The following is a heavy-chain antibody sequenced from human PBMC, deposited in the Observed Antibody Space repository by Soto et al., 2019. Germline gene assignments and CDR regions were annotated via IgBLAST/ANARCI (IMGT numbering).Heavy chain of an antibody. CDR3: ARRGYCSSTSCLHKTYYYYYYGMDV. CDR2: INHSGST. V-gene: IGHV4-34*01. CDR1: GGSFSGYY. J-gene: IGHJ6*02. Sequence: KTSETLSLTCAVYGGSFSGYYWSWIRQPPGKWLEWIGEINHSGSTNYNPSLKSRVTISVDTSKNQFSLKLSSVTAADTAVYYCARRGYCSSTSCLHKTYYYYYYGMDVWGQGXTVTV. D-gene: IGHD2-2*01.